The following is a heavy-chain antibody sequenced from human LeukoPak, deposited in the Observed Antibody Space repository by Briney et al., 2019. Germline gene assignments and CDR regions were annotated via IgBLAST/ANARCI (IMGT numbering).Heavy chain of an antibody. J-gene: IGHJ4*02. D-gene: IGHD6-19*01. CDR1: GFTFSSYG. V-gene: IGHV3-30*18. CDR3: ANARGGSGWYLMI. CDR2: ISYDGSNK. Sequence: GGSLRLSCAASGFTFSSYGMHWVRQAPGKGLEWVAVISYDGSNKYYADSVKGRFTISRDNSKNTLYLQMNSLRAEDTAVYYCANARGGSGWYLMIWGQGTLVTVSS.